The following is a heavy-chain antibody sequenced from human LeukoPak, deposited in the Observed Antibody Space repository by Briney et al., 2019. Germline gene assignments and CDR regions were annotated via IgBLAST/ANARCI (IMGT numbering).Heavy chain of an antibody. J-gene: IGHJ4*02. D-gene: IGHD3-3*01. V-gene: IGHV4-59*01. Sequence: PSETLSLTCTVSGGSISSYYWSWIRQPPGKGLEWIGYIYYSGSTNYNPSLKSRVTISVDTSKNQFSLKLSSVTAADTAVYYCARGSGYYDFWSGNKPAYFDYWGQGTLVTVSS. CDR1: GGSISSYY. CDR2: IYYSGST. CDR3: ARGSGYYDFWSGNKPAYFDY.